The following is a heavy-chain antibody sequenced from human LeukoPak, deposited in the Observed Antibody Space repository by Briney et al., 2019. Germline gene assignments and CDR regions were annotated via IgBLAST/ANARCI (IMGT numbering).Heavy chain of an antibody. Sequence: SETLSLTCTVSGGSISSGGYYWSWIRQPPGKGLEWIGYIYHSGSTYYNPSLKSRVTISVDRSKNQFSLKLSSVTAADTAVYYCARGIEAPGPLKPWGQGTLVTVSS. CDR2: IYHSGST. V-gene: IGHV4-30-2*01. CDR1: GGSISSGGYY. J-gene: IGHJ5*02. CDR3: ARGIEAPGPLKP. D-gene: IGHD6-13*01.